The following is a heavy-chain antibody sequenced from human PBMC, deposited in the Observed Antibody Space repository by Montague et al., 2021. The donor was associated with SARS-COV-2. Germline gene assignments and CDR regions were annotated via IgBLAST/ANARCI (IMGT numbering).Heavy chain of an antibody. Sequence: SETLSLTCTVSGGSISNYYWTWIRQPAGKGLEWIGRLYTSGSTTYNLSLKSRVTMSVDTSKNQFSLNVTSVTAADTAIYYCARESGYSSGWRYYYVMDVWGQGTTVTVS. CDR2: LYTSGST. CDR1: GGSISNYY. J-gene: IGHJ6*02. D-gene: IGHD6-19*01. V-gene: IGHV4-4*07. CDR3: ARESGYSSGWRYYYVMDV.